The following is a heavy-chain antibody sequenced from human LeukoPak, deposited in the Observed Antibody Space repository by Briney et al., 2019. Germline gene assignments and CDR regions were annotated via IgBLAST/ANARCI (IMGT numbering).Heavy chain of an antibody. J-gene: IGHJ4*02. CDR3: ARQYSGDSRSPFFDY. Sequence: PSETLSLTCTVSGGSISSSSYCWGWIRQPPGKGLEWIGSVCYSGSTYYNPSLKSRVTISVDTSKNQFSLKLSSVIAADTAVYYCARQYSGDSRSPFFDYWGQGTLVTVSS. CDR1: GGSISSSSYC. V-gene: IGHV4-39*01. D-gene: IGHD5-18*01. CDR2: VCYSGST.